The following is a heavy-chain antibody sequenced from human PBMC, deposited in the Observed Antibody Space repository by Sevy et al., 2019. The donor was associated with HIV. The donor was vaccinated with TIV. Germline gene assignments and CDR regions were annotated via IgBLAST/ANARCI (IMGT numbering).Heavy chain of an antibody. CDR3: ASGGYYDSSGYSLGY. D-gene: IGHD3-22*01. J-gene: IGHJ4*02. V-gene: IGHV4-59*01. Sequence: SETLSLTCTVSGGSISSYYWSWIRQPPGKGLEWIGYIYYSGSTNYNPPLKSRVTISVDTSKNQFSLKLSSVTAADTAVYYCASGGYYDSSGYSLGYWGQGTLVTVSS. CDR1: GGSISSYY. CDR2: IYYSGST.